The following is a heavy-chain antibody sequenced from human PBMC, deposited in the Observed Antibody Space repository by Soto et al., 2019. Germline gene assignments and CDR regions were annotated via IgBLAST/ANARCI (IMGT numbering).Heavy chain of an antibody. CDR2: IYHSGYT. D-gene: IGHD1-1*01. J-gene: IGHJ5*02. CDR3: ARDQLEGNWFDP. CDR1: GGSISSGGYS. V-gene: IGHV4-30-2*01. Sequence: SETLSLTCAVSGGSISSGGYSWNWIRQPPGKGLEWIGYIYHSGYTFYNPSLKSRVTISVDKSKNQFSLKLSSLTAADTAVYYCARDQLEGNWFDPWGQGTLVTVSS.